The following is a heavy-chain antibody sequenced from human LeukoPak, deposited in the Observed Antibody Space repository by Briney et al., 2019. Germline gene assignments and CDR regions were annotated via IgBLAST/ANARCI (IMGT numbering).Heavy chain of an antibody. CDR3: ARHSVASVDY. Sequence: PSETLSLTCTVSGGSISSSSYYWGWIRQPPGKGLEWIGSIYYSGSTYYNPSLKSRVTISVDTSKNQFPLKLSSVTAADTAVYYCARHSVASVDYWGQGTLVTVSS. CDR1: GGSISSSSYY. J-gene: IGHJ4*02. D-gene: IGHD5-12*01. V-gene: IGHV4-39*01. CDR2: IYYSGST.